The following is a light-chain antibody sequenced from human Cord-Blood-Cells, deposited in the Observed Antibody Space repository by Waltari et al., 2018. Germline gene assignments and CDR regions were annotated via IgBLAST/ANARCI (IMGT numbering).Light chain of an antibody. CDR1: SSDVGGYTY. Sequence: QSALTQPRSVSGSPGQSVTLSCPGTSSDVGGYTYVSWYQQHPGKAPKLMIYDVSKRPSGVPDRFSGSKSGNTASLTISGLQAEDEADYYCCSYAGSYTFVVFGGGTKLTVL. CDR2: DVS. V-gene: IGLV2-11*01. J-gene: IGLJ2*01. CDR3: CSYAGSYTFVV.